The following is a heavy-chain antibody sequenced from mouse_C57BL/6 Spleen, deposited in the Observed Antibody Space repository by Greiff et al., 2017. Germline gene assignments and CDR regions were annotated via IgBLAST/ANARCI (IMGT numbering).Heavy chain of an antibody. V-gene: IGHV5-16*01. D-gene: IGHD2-1*01. Sequence: EVKLVESEGGLVQPGSSMKLSCTASGFTFSDYYMAWVRQVPEKGLEWVANINYDGSSTYYLDSLKSRFIISRDNAKNILYLQMSSLKSEDTATYYCARVSVYYGRNYYAMDYWGQGTSVTVSS. J-gene: IGHJ4*01. CDR2: INYDGSST. CDR3: ARVSVYYGRNYYAMDY. CDR1: GFTFSDYY.